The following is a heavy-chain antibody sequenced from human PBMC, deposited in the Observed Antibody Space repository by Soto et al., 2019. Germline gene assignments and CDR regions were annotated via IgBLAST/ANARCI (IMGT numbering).Heavy chain of an antibody. CDR1: GFSLSNARMG. D-gene: IGHD1-26*01. CDR2: IFSNDEK. J-gene: IGHJ4*02. Sequence: QVTLKESGPVLVKPTETLTLTCTVSGFSLSNARMGVSWIRQPPGKALEWLAHIFSNDEKSYSTSLKSRLTISKDTSKIQVVLTMTNSDPVDTATYYCARIKWELLDFDYWGQGTLVTVSS. CDR3: ARIKWELLDFDY. V-gene: IGHV2-26*01.